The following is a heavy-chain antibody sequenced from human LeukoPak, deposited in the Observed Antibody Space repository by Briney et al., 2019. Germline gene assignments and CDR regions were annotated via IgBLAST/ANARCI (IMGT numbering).Heavy chain of an antibody. CDR1: GFTFSSEW. Sequence: GGSLRLSCAASGFTFSSEWMSWVRQAPGKGLEWVANIKHDGSEKYYVDSVKGRFTISRDNAKNSLYLQMNSLRAEDTAVYYCARDGSGEWPIGYWGQGTLVTVSS. CDR2: IKHDGSEK. D-gene: IGHD3-10*01. CDR3: ARDGSGEWPIGY. V-gene: IGHV3-7*01. J-gene: IGHJ4*02.